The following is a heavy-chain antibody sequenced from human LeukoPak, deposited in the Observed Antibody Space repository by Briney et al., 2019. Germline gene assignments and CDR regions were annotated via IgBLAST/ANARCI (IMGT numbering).Heavy chain of an antibody. V-gene: IGHV4-38-2*01. J-gene: IGHJ4*02. Sequence: IPSETLSLTCAVSGYSISSGYYWGWIRQPPGKGLEWIGYIHHSGSTNYNPSLKSRVTISVDTSKNHFSLKLSSVTAADTAVYYCARGSSSTNYYGSGTASPFDYWGRGTLVTVSS. CDR2: IHHSGST. D-gene: IGHD3-10*01. CDR1: GYSISSGYY. CDR3: ARGSSSTNYYGSGTASPFDY.